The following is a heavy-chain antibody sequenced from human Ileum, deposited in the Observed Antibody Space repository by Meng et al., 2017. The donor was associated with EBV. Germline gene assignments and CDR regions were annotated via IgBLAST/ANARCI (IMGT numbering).Heavy chain of an antibody. V-gene: IGHV1-18*01. Sequence: QVQPLQAGGGGKKPGASVKVPCKASGYAVTSYGMGWVRQAPGQGPEWMGWISPYNANTKYAQKFQDRVTMTADTSTSTGYMELRSLRSDDTAVYYCARDVSENDEAWWLDSWGQGTLVTVSS. J-gene: IGHJ5*01. CDR3: ARDVSENDEAWWLDS. CDR1: GYAVTSYG. CDR2: ISPYNANT. D-gene: IGHD2-8*01.